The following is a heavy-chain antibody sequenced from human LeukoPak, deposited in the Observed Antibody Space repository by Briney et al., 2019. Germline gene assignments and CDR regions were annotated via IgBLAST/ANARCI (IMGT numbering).Heavy chain of an antibody. CDR1: GGSISSYY. V-gene: IGHV4-59*01. Sequence: SETLSLTCTVSGGSISSYYWSWIRQPPGKGLEWIGYIYYSGSTTYNPPLKSRVTISVDTSKNQFSLKLSSVTAADTAVYYCARSYRYCSGGSCSTEAFDIWGQGTMVTVSS. CDR2: IYYSGST. CDR3: ARSYRYCSGGSCSTEAFDI. J-gene: IGHJ3*02. D-gene: IGHD2-15*01.